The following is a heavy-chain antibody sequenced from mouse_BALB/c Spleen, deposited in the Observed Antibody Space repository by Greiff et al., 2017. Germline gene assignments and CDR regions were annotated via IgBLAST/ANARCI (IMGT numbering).Heavy chain of an antibody. CDR2: IRNKANGYTT. CDR3: ARDSIYYDYDGFAY. CDR1: GFTFTDYY. D-gene: IGHD2-4*01. J-gene: IGHJ3*01. V-gene: IGHV7-3*02. Sequence: EVQRVESGGGLVQPGGSLRLSCATSGFTFTDYYMSWVRQPPGKALEWLGFIRNKANGYTTEYSASVKGRFTISRDNSQSILYLQMNTLRAEDSATYYCARDSIYYDYDGFAYWGQGTLVTVSA.